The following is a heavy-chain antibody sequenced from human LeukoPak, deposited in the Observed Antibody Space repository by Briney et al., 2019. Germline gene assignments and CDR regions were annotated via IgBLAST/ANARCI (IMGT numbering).Heavy chain of an antibody. CDR2: ISYDGSNK. J-gene: IGHJ4*02. V-gene: IGHV3-30-3*01. CDR3: ARDSPGAETHYDFWSGYYIGYFDY. CDR1: GFTFSSYA. Sequence: GGSLRLSCAASGFTFSSYAMHWVRQAPGKGLEWVAVISYDGSNKYYADSVKGRFTISRDNSKNTLYLQMNSLRAEDTAVYYCARDSPGAETHYDFWSGYYIGYFDYRGQGTLVTVSS. D-gene: IGHD3-3*01.